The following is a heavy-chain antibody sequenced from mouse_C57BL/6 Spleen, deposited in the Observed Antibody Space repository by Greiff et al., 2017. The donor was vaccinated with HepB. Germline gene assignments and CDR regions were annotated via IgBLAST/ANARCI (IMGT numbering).Heavy chain of an antibody. J-gene: IGHJ4*01. V-gene: IGHV1-69*01. D-gene: IGHD2-14*01. Sequence: VQLQQSGAELVMPGASVKLSCKASGYTFTSYWMHWVKQRPGQGLEWIGEIDPSDSYTNYNQKFKGKSTLTVDKSSSTAYMQLSSLTSEDSAVYYCARIGGAMDYWGQGTSVTVSS. CDR3: ARIGGAMDY. CDR1: GYTFTSYW. CDR2: IDPSDSYT.